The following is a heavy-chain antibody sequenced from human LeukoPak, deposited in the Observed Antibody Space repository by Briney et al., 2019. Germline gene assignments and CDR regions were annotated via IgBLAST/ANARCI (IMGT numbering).Heavy chain of an antibody. CDR2: INPNSGGT. D-gene: IGHD5-18*01. CDR3: ARDPDMSSYSLVSWFDP. J-gene: IGHJ5*02. Sequence: ASVKVSCKASGYTFTDFYMHGVRQAPGQGLEWMGWINPNSGGTNYAQKFQGRVTMTRDTSISTAYMELSRLRSDDTAVYYCARDPDMSSYSLVSWFDPWGQGTLVTVSS. V-gene: IGHV1-2*02. CDR1: GYTFTDFY.